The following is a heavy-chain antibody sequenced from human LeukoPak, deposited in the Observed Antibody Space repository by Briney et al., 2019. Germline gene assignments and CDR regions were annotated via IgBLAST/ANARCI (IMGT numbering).Heavy chain of an antibody. CDR3: AKDSWSGYYSPLDY. J-gene: IGHJ4*02. V-gene: IGHV3-23*01. D-gene: IGHD3-3*01. CDR2: ISGSGGST. CDR1: GFTFSSYA. Sequence: PGGSLRLSCAASGFTFSSYAMSWVRQAPGKGLEWVSAISGSGGSTYYADSVKGRFTISRDNSKNTLYLQMNSLRAEDTAVYYCAKDSWSGYYSPLDYWGQGTQVTVSS.